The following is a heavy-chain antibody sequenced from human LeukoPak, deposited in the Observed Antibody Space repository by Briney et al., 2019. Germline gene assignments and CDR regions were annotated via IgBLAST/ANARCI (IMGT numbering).Heavy chain of an antibody. Sequence: PRGSLRLSCAASGFTFSAYNMYWVRQAPGKGLGWVSYISGGSGGIYYADSAKGRFTISRDNAKNLLYLQMNSLRAEDTAVYYCAREWTQHGGSGFYGMDVWGQGTTVTVSS. J-gene: IGHJ6*02. D-gene: IGHD6-25*01. CDR3: AREWTQHGGSGFYGMDV. CDR1: GFTFSAYN. V-gene: IGHV3-48*04. CDR2: ISGGSGGI.